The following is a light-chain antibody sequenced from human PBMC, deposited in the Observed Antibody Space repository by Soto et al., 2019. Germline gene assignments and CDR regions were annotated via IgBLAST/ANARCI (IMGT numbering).Light chain of an antibody. CDR2: SND. J-gene: IGLJ2*01. CDR1: SSNIGSNT. Sequence: QSVLTQAPSASGTPVQRVTISCSGSSSNIGSNTVSWYQQVPGTAPKLLIYSNDQRPSGVPDRFSGSKSGTSASLAIGGLQSEDEADYYCAAWDGSLTGWVFGGGTKVTVL. V-gene: IGLV1-44*01. CDR3: AAWDGSLTGWV.